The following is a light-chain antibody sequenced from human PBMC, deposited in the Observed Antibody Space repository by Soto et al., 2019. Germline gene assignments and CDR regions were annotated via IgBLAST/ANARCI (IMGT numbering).Light chain of an antibody. CDR3: LQYNSYYRT. J-gene: IGKJ1*01. V-gene: IGKV1-5*01. CDR2: DAS. CDR1: QTISGG. Sequence: DIQMTQSPSTLSASVGDTVTITCRASQTISGGLAWYQQRPGKTPNLLIFDASTLESGVPSRFIGSGSGTNFTLTISSLQPDDFATYYCLQYNSYYRTFGQGTKVDIK.